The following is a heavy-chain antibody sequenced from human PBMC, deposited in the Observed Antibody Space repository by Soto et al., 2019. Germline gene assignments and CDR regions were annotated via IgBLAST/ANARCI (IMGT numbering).Heavy chain of an antibody. V-gene: IGHV3-15*01. CDR2: IQANANGGTT. Sequence: GGSLRLSCAASGITFSDAWMGWVRQAPGKGLEWVGRIQANANGGTTHYAAPVKGRFSISRDDSKNTVYLQMNSLKIEDTAVYYCAWSGFHWLDSWGHGTLVTVPS. D-gene: IGHD3-3*01. CDR1: GITFSDAW. CDR3: AWSGFHWLDS. J-gene: IGHJ5*01.